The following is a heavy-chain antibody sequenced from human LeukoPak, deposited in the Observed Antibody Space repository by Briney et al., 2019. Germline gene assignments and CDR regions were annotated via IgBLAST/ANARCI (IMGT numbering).Heavy chain of an antibody. CDR3: ARLRSGGQANNWFDP. J-gene: IGHJ5*02. V-gene: IGHV1-8*03. D-gene: IGHD5-12*01. CDR2: MNPNSGNT. Sequence: GASVKVSCKASGYTFISYDINWVRQATGQGLEWMGWMNPNSGNTGYAQKFQGRVTITRNTSISTAYMELSSLRSEDTAVYYCARLRSGGQANNWFDPWGQGTLVTVSS. CDR1: GYTFISYD.